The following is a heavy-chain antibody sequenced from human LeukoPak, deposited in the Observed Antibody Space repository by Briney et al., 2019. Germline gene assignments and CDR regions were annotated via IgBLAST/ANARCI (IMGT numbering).Heavy chain of an antibody. D-gene: IGHD5-12*01. Sequence: SETLSLTCAVYGGSFSGYYWSWIRQPPGKGLEWIGEINHSGSTNYNPSLKSRVTISVDTSKNQFSLKLSSVTAADTAVYYCARDERGYSGYVNYWGQGTLVTVSS. CDR3: ARDERGYSGYVNY. V-gene: IGHV4-34*01. CDR1: GGSFSGYY. CDR2: INHSGST. J-gene: IGHJ4*02.